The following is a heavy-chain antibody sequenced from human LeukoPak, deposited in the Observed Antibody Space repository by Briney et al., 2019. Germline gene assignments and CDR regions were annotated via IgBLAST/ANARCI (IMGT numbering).Heavy chain of an antibody. Sequence: GGSLRLSCRASGFTFSNYGMLWVRQAPGKGLEWVAFIRYDGSNKFYADSVKGRVTISRDNAKNSLYLQMNSLRTEDTAFYYCAKDIRVAAAGLDYWGQGTLVTVSS. D-gene: IGHD6-13*01. CDR3: AKDIRVAAAGLDY. CDR1: GFTFSNYG. CDR2: IRYDGSNK. V-gene: IGHV3-30*02. J-gene: IGHJ4*02.